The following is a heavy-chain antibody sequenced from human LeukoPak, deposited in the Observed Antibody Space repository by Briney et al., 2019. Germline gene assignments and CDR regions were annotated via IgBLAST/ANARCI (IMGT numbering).Heavy chain of an antibody. J-gene: IGHJ6*03. D-gene: IGHD2-15*01. CDR1: GYTFTGYY. V-gene: IGHV1-2*02. CDR3: ATSSYRYCSGGSCYSGYYYYYMDV. CDR2: INPNSGGT. Sequence: ASVKVSCKASGYTFTGYYMHWVRQAPGQGLEWMGWINPNSGGTNYAQKFQGRVTMTRDTSISTAYMELGRLRSDDTAVYYCATSSYRYCSGGSCYSGYYYYYMDVWGKGTTVTISS.